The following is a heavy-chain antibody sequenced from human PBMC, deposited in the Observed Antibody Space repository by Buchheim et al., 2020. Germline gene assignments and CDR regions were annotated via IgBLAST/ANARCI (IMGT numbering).Heavy chain of an antibody. V-gene: IGHV4-34*02. CDR3: AGIHSSSSPFDY. Sequence: QVQLQQWGAGLLKPSETLSLTCAVYNGSFSGYYWSWIRQSPGGGLEWIGEVSHTGRTIYTPSLKRRVTISLDTSKNQFSLRLDSVTAADTAMYYCAGIHSSSSPFDYWGQGTL. CDR1: NGSFSGYY. J-gene: IGHJ4*02. CDR2: VSHTGRT. D-gene: IGHD6-6*01.